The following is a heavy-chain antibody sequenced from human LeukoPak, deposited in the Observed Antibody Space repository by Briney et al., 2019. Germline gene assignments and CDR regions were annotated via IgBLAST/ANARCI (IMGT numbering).Heavy chain of an antibody. V-gene: IGHV6-1*01. J-gene: IGHJ3*02. Sequence: SQTLSLTCAISGDSVSSNSAAWNWIRQSSSRGLEWLGRTYYRSKWYNDYAVSVKSRITINPDTSKNQFSLQLNSVTPEDTAVYYCARVVGYDSSGPPRDFDIWGQGTMVTVSS. CDR3: ARVVGYDSSGPPRDFDI. D-gene: IGHD3-22*01. CDR1: GDSVSSNSAA. CDR2: TYYRSKWYN.